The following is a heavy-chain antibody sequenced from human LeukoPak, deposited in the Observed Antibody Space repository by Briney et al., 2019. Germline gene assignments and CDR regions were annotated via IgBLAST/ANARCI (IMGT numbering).Heavy chain of an antibody. J-gene: IGHJ3*02. CDR2: IYPGDSDT. Sequence: GESLQISCKGSGYSFTSYWIGWVRQLPGKGLEWMGIIYPGDSDTRYSPSFQGQVTISADKSISTAYLQWSSLKASDTAMYYCASPKWDCSSTSCYTYAFDIWGQGTMVTVSS. CDR1: GYSFTSYW. D-gene: IGHD2-2*02. CDR3: ASPKWDCSSTSCYTYAFDI. V-gene: IGHV5-51*01.